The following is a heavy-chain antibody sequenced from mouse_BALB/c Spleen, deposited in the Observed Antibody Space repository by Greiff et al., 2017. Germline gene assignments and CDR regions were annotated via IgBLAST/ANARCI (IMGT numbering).Heavy chain of an antibody. CDR1: GFTFSSYG. Sequence: EVQRVESGGGLVQPGGSLKLSCAASGFTFSSYGMSWVRQTPDKRLELVATINSNGGSTYYPDSVKGRFTISRDNAKNTLYLQMSSLKSEDTAMYYCARYDYGSSSWFAYWGQGTLVTVSA. J-gene: IGHJ3*01. CDR3: ARYDYGSSSWFAY. V-gene: IGHV5-6-3*01. CDR2: INSNGGST. D-gene: IGHD1-1*01.